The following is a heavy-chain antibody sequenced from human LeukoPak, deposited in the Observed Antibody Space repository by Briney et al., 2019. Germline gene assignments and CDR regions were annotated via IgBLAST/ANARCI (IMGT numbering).Heavy chain of an antibody. V-gene: IGHV4-39*07. CDR2: IYHSGTT. J-gene: IGHJ4*02. CDR1: GGSISSSSYY. D-gene: IGHD6-19*01. CDR3: TREHGWYYFDY. Sequence: SETLSLTCTVSGGSISSSSYYWGWIRQPPGKGLEWIGSIYHSGTTNYNPSLKSRVTISVDKSKNQFSLRLSSVTAADTAVYHCTREHGWYYFDYWGQGTLVTVSS.